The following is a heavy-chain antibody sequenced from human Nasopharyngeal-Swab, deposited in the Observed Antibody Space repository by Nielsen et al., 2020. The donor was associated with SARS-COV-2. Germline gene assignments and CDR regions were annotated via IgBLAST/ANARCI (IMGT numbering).Heavy chain of an antibody. CDR2: INHSGST. CDR1: GGSFSGYY. V-gene: IGHV4-34*01. CDR3: ARLGANRWMFRELSKGFDY. J-gene: IGHJ4*02. Sequence: SETLSLTCAVYGGSFSGYYWSWIRQPPGKGLEWIGEINHSGSTNYNPSLKSRVTISVDTSKNQFSLKLSSVTAADTAVYYCARLGANRWMFRELSKGFDYWGQGTLVTVSS. D-gene: IGHD3-10*02.